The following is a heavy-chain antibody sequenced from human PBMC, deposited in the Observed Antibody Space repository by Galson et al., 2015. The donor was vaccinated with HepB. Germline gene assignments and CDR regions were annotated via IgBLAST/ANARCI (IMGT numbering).Heavy chain of an antibody. CDR2: INPRDAKT. CDR3: TRGTFGGIGTDF. CDR1: GYTFNTHY. Sequence: SVKVSCKASGYTFNTHYIHWVRQAPGQGLDWMGIINPRDAKTTYEQNFQGRINMTTDTSTSTVYMELNGLTSEDTAVYFCTRGTFGGIGTDFWGQGTLVTVSS. J-gene: IGHJ4*02. D-gene: IGHD3-16*01. V-gene: IGHV1-46*02.